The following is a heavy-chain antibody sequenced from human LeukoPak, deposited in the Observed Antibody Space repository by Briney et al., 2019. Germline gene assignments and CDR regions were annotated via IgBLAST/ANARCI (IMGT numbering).Heavy chain of an antibody. J-gene: IGHJ4*02. Sequence: GGSLRLSCAASGFTVSSNYMSWVRQAPGKGLEWVSVIYSGGSTYYADSVKGRFTISRDNSKNTLYLQMNSLRAEDTAVYYCAKARGKVLTYYYDSSGYLFDYWGQGTLVTVSS. V-gene: IGHV3-53*01. CDR2: IYSGGST. CDR3: AKARGKVLTYYYDSSGYLFDY. CDR1: GFTVSSNY. D-gene: IGHD3-22*01.